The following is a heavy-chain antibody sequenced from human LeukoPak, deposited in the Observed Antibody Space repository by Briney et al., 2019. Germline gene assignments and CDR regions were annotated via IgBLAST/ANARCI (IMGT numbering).Heavy chain of an antibody. CDR2: FDPEDSET. J-gene: IGHJ4*02. Sequence: EASVKVSCKVSGYTLTELSMHWVRQAPGKGLEWMGGFDPEDSETIYAQKFQGRVTMTEDTSTDTAYMELSSLRSGDTAVYYCATGSSGWYDYWGQGTLVTVSS. D-gene: IGHD6-19*01. CDR3: ATGSSGWYDY. CDR1: GYTLTELS. V-gene: IGHV1-24*01.